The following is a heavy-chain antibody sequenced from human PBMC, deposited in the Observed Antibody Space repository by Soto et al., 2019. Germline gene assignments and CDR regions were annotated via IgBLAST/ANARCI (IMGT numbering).Heavy chain of an antibody. D-gene: IGHD6-19*01. J-gene: IGHJ5*02. CDR3: ARDSIAVAGTNWFDP. V-gene: IGHV3-21*01. CDR2: ISSSSSYI. Sequence: PGGSLRLSCAASGFTFSSYSMNWVRQAPGKELEWVSSISSSSSYIYYADSVKGRFTISRDNAKNSLYLQMNSLRAEDTAVYYCARDSIAVAGTNWFDPWGQGTLVTVSS. CDR1: GFTFSSYS.